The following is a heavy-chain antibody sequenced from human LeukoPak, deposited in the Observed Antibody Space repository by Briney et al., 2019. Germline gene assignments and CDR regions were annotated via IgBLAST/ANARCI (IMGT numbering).Heavy chain of an antibody. D-gene: IGHD2-15*01. J-gene: IGHJ6*03. CDR3: ARETAGWYYYYMDV. CDR1: GFTFSSYS. Sequence: GGSLRLSCAASGFTFSSYSMNWVRQAPGKGLEWVSSISSSSSYIYYADSVKGRFTIHRDNAKNSLYLQMNSLRAEDTAVYYCARETAGWYYYYMDVWGKGTTVTVPS. CDR2: ISSSSSYI. V-gene: IGHV3-21*01.